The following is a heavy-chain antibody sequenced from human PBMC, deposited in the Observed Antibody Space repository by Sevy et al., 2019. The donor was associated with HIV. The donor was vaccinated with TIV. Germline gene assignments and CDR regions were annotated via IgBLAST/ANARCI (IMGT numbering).Heavy chain of an antibody. V-gene: IGHV3-21*06. Sequence: GSLRLSCSASGFTFSSYTMIWVRQAPGRGLEWVSASSGTGSYIYYADSVKDRFTISRDNAKNLLYLQMNSLRAEDTAGYYCARDHGYCSGGSCYSGGYWGQGTLVTVSS. J-gene: IGHJ4*02. CDR1: GFTFSSYT. CDR2: SSGTGSYI. D-gene: IGHD2-15*01. CDR3: ARDHGYCSGGSCYSGGY.